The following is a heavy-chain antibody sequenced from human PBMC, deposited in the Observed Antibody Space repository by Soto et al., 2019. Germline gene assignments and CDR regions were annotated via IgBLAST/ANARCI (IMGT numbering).Heavy chain of an antibody. V-gene: IGHV3-23*01. Sequence: GGSLRLSCAASGFTFSSYAMSWVRQAPGKGLEWVSAISGSGGSTYYADSVKGRFTISRDNSKNTLYLQMNSLRAEDTAVYYCAKAKPPYGSGSPQGVDVWGQGTTVTVSS. CDR2: ISGSGGST. D-gene: IGHD3-10*01. CDR3: AKAKPPYGSGSPQGVDV. J-gene: IGHJ6*02. CDR1: GFTFSSYA.